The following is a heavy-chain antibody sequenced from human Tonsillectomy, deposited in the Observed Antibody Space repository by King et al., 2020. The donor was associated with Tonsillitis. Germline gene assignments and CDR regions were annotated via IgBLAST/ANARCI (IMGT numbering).Heavy chain of an antibody. J-gene: IGHJ3*01. CDR2: ISGSSTYI. V-gene: IGHV3-21*01. D-gene: IGHD3-3*01. CDR1: GFTFSSYS. CDR3: ARVRSGFYSGFDS. Sequence: VQLVESGGGLVKPGGSLRLSCAASGFTFSSYSMNLVRQAPGKGLEWVSSISGSSTYIHYADSVKGRFTISRDNAKNSLYLQMNSLRVEDTAVYYCARVRSGFYSGFDSWGQGTMVTVSS.